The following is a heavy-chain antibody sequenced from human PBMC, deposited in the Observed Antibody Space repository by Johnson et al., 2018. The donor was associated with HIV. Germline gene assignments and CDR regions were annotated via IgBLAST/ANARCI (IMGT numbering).Heavy chain of an antibody. CDR3: ARDPDGTPGAFDI. V-gene: IGHV3-11*04. J-gene: IGHJ3*02. Sequence: QVQLVESGGGLVKPGGSLRLSCAASGFTFSDDYMSWIRQAPGKGLEWVSYISRSGSTITYADSVKGRFTISRDNSKNTLYLQMNSLRAEDTAVYYCARDPDGTPGAFDIWGQGTMVTVSS. CDR1: GFTFSDDY. D-gene: IGHD2-15*01. CDR2: ISRSGSTI.